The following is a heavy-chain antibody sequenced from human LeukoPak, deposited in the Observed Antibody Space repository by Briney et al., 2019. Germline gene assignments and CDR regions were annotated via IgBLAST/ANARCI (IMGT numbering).Heavy chain of an antibody. J-gene: IGHJ4*02. D-gene: IGHD4-17*01. CDR2: IYSGGTT. V-gene: IGHV3-66*01. CDR3: ARGNGDYHY. CDR1: GFTVGRNY. Sequence: GGSLRLSCVASGFTVGRNYMDWVRQAPGKGLEWVSVIYSGGTTSYADSVKGRFTISGDNSKNTVYLQMKSLRAEDTAVYYCARGNGDYHYWGQGTLVTVFS.